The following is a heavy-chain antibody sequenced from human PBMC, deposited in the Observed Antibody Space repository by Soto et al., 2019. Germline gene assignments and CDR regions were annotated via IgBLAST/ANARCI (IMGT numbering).Heavy chain of an antibody. CDR2: IIPIFGTA. D-gene: IGHD3-22*01. V-gene: IGHV1-69*06. Sequence: GASVKVSCKASGGTFSSYAISWVRQAPGQGLEWMGGIIPIFGTANYAQKFQGRVTITADKSTSTAYMELSSLRSEDTAVYYCARVERLLLRDAFDIWGQGTMVT. CDR3: ARVERLLLRDAFDI. J-gene: IGHJ3*02. CDR1: GGTFSSYA.